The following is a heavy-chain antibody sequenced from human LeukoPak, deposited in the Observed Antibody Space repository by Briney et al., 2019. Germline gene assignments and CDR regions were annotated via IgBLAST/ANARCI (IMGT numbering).Heavy chain of an antibody. CDR1: GGSISSGGYY. Sequence: SQTLSLTCTVSGGSISSGGYYWSWIRQHPGKGLEWIGYIYYSGSTYYNPSLKSRVTISVDTSKNQFSLKLSSVTAADTAVYYCARRRDYSKGAGYMDVWGKGTTVTVSS. J-gene: IGHJ6*03. CDR2: IYYSGST. CDR3: ARRRDYSKGAGYMDV. D-gene: IGHD4-11*01. V-gene: IGHV4-31*03.